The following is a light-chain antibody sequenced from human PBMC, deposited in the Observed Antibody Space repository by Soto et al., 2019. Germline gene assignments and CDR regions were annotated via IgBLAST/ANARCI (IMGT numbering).Light chain of an antibody. J-gene: IGLJ1*01. CDR1: SSDVGGYNH. Sequence: QSALTQPASVSGAPGQSITISCTGTSSDVGGYNHVSWYQQHPGKAPKLMIYDVSSRPSGVSNRFSGSKSGNTASLTISGLQAEDEADYYCKLFTADFTYVFGTGTKVTVL. CDR2: DVS. CDR3: KLFTADFTYV. V-gene: IGLV2-14*01.